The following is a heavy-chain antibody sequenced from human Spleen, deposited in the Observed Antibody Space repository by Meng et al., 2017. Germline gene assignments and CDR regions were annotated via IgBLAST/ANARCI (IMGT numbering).Heavy chain of an antibody. V-gene: IGHV4-39*07. CDR3: VRDRGDGGTTDF. Sequence: GSLRLSCTVSGGSISSSSYYWGWIRQPPGKGLEWISSIHHSGTTYYNPSLKSRVTTSMDTSKNQFSLKLTSVTAADTAIYYCVRDRGDGGTTDFWGQGTLVTVSS. J-gene: IGHJ4*02. D-gene: IGHD1-7*01. CDR2: IHHSGTT. CDR1: GGSISSSSYY.